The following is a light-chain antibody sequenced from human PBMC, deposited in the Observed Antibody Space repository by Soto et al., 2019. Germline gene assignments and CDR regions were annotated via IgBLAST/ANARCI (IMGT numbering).Light chain of an antibody. J-gene: IGKJ5*01. Sequence: AIQVTQSPSSLSASVGDTVTITCRAIQGISSAFAWYQQKPGKVPRLLIYDVFNLQSAVPSRFSGSGSGTDFTLTISRLQPEDFATYYCQQLETYPLTFGQGTRLEVK. CDR1: QGISSA. CDR3: QQLETYPLT. V-gene: IGKV1-13*02. CDR2: DVF.